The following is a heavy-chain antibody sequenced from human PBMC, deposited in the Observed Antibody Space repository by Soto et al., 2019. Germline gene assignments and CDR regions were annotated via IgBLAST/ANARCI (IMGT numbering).Heavy chain of an antibody. CDR2: ISYDGSNK. Sequence: GGSLRLSCAASGFTFSSYAMHWVRQAPGKGLEWVAVISYDGSNKYYADSVKGRFTISRDNSKNTLYLQMNSLRAEDTAVYYCAREGIVVVVAATPRYFQHWGQGTLVTVSS. V-gene: IGHV3-30-3*01. CDR1: GFTFSSYA. CDR3: AREGIVVVVAATPRYFQH. D-gene: IGHD2-15*01. J-gene: IGHJ1*01.